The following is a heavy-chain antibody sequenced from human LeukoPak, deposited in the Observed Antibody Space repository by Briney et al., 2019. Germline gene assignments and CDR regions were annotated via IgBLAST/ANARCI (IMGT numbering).Heavy chain of an antibody. J-gene: IGHJ4*02. Sequence: GGSLRLSXAASGFTFRSYGMHWVRQSPGKGLEWLAIIWYDGSNKYYADSVKGRFTISRDNSKNTLYLRMNGLRAEDTAVYYCAKGREEDGYNDFDYWGQGTLVTVSS. CDR1: GFTFRSYG. CDR3: AKGREEDGYNDFDY. D-gene: IGHD5-24*01. V-gene: IGHV3-33*06. CDR2: IWYDGSNK.